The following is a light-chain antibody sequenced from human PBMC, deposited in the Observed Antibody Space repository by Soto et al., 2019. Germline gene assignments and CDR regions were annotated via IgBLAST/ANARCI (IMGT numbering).Light chain of an antibody. CDR3: QHRSNWPGT. CDR1: QSVGSD. Sequence: PGERATVSCTASQSVGSDLVWYQHKPGQPPRLLIYDASKRASGIPARFSGSGSGTDFSLTVINLELEDFAVYYCQHRSNWPGTFGQGTKVEIK. V-gene: IGKV3-11*01. J-gene: IGKJ2*01. CDR2: DAS.